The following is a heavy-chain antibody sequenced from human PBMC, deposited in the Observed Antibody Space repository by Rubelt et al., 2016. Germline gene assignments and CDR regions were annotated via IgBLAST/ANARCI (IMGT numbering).Heavy chain of an antibody. CDR2: INHSGIT. D-gene: IGHD3-9*01. CDR1: GGSLSGYY. Sequence: QVQLQQWGAGLLKPSETLSLTCAVYGGSLSGYYWSWIRQPPGKGLEWIGEINHSGITNYNPSLKSRVTDSLDTSKNQFYLKLTSVTAADTAVYYCARMIPSFEGMDVWGQGTTVTVSS. V-gene: IGHV4-34*01. J-gene: IGHJ6*02. CDR3: ARMIPSFEGMDV.